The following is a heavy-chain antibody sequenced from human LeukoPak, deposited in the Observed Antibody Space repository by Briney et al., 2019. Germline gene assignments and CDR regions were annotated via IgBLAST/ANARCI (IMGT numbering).Heavy chain of an antibody. CDR3: VREGGSGWYSGWFDP. CDR2: ISSSSSTI. D-gene: IGHD6-19*01. J-gene: IGHJ5*02. V-gene: IGHV3-48*01. Sequence: PGPSLTLSRAPSGFTFSSYSMNSARQAPGKGLEWVSYISSSSSTIYYADSVRGRSTISRDNAKHSLYKQMSSLRAEDRAGYYCVREGGSGWYSGWFDPWGQGTLVTVSS. CDR1: GFTFSSYS.